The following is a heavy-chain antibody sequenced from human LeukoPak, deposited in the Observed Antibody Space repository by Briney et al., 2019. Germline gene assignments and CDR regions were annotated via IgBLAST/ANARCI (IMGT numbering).Heavy chain of an antibody. D-gene: IGHD2-2*01. Sequence: GASVKVSCKASGYTFTNYYIHWVRQAPGQGLEWMGWINPNSGGTNYAQKFQGRVTMTRATSISTAYMEVCRLRSDDTAVYYCARGPPYCSSTSCQDAFDIWGQGTMVTVSS. CDR3: ARGPPYCSSTSCQDAFDI. J-gene: IGHJ3*02. CDR2: INPNSGGT. CDR1: GYTFTNYY. V-gene: IGHV1-2*02.